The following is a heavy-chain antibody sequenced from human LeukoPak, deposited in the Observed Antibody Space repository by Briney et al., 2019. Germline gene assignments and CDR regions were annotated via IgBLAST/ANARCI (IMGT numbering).Heavy chain of an antibody. J-gene: IGHJ4*02. CDR1: GGTFSSYA. D-gene: IGHD5-24*01. CDR2: IIPIFGTA. CDR3: AREDEVTGMATITFDY. Sequence: SVKVSCKASGGTFSSYAISWVRQAPGQGLEWMGGIIPIFGTANYAQKFQGRVTITADESTSTAYMELSSLRSGDTAVYYCAREDEVTGMATITFDYWGQGTLVTVSS. V-gene: IGHV1-69*13.